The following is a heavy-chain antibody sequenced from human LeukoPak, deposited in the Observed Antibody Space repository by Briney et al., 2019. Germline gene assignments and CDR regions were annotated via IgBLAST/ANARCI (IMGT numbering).Heavy chain of an antibody. J-gene: IGHJ4*02. V-gene: IGHV4-34*01. CDR3: ARDFVGTTVIKFDY. Sequence: PSETLSLTCAVYGGSFSGYYWSWIRQPPGKGLEWIGEINHSGSTNYNPSLKSRVTISVDTSKNQFSLELSSVTAADTAVYYCARDFVGTTVIKFDYWGQGTLVTVSS. CDR2: INHSGST. CDR1: GGSFSGYY. D-gene: IGHD4-11*01.